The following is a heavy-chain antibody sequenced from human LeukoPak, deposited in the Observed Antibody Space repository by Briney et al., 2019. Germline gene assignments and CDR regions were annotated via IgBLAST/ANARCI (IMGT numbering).Heavy chain of an antibody. J-gene: IGHJ4*02. CDR2: ISGSSSTI. CDR1: GFTFSAYY. V-gene: IGHV3-11*04. Sequence: PGGSLRLSCAASGFTFSAYYMSWIGKAPGKGLEWVSYISGSSSTIYYADSVKGRFSISRDNAKNSLYLQMNSLRAEDTAVYYCARERGYDSWSGSRVLFDHWGQGTLVTVSS. D-gene: IGHD3-3*01. CDR3: ARERGYDSWSGSRVLFDH.